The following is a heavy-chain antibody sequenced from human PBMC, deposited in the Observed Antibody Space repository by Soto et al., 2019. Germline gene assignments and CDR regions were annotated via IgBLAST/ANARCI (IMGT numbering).Heavy chain of an antibody. J-gene: IGHJ4*02. CDR3: ARHTPAISISDH. CDR1: GGSISSSSYY. Sequence: QLQLQESGPGLVKPSETLSLTCTVSGGSISSSSYYWGWIRQPPGKGLEWIGSIYYSGSTYYNPSLKSRVPIPVDTPKNQSSLKLSSVTAADTAVYYCARHTPAISISDHWGQGTLVTVSS. CDR2: IYYSGST. V-gene: IGHV4-39*01. D-gene: IGHD2-15*01.